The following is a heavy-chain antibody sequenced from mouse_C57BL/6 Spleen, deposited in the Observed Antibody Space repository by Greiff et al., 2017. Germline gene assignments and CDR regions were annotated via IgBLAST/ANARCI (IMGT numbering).Heavy chain of an antibody. CDR3: TRGGNYDYFDY. Sequence: EVQVVESGGGLVQPGGSMKLSCAASGFTFSDAWMDWVRQSPEKGLEWVAEIRNKANNHATYYAESVKGRFTISRDDSKSSVYLQMNSLRAEDTGIYYCTRGGNYDYFDYWGQGTTLTVSS. J-gene: IGHJ2*01. D-gene: IGHD2-1*01. V-gene: IGHV6-6*01. CDR1: GFTFSDAW. CDR2: IRNKANNHAT.